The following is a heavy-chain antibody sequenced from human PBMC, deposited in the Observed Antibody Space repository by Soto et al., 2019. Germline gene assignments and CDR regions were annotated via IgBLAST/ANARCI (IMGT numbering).Heavy chain of an antibody. D-gene: IGHD3-3*01. V-gene: IGHV3-30*18. CDR3: AKDPGFVAILRFLEWLTRRWFDP. Sequence: VGSLRLSCADSGFTFSSYGMHWVRQAPGKGLEWVAVISYDGSNKYYADSVKGRFTISRDNSKNTLYLQMNSLRAEDTAVYYCAKDPGFVAILRFLEWLTRRWFDPWGQGTLVTVSS. CDR1: GFTFSSYG. J-gene: IGHJ5*02. CDR2: ISYDGSNK.